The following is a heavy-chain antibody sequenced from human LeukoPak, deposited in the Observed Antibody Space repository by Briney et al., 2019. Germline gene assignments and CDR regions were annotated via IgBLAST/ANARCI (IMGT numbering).Heavy chain of an antibody. CDR3: ARVVYPSPYYYDSSGYYSRYYYYYGMDV. CDR1: GGSISSYY. CDR2: IYYSGST. J-gene: IGHJ6*02. Sequence: PSETLSLTCTVSGGSISSYYWSWIRQPPGKGLEWIGYIYYSGSTNYNPSLKSRVTISVDTSKNQFSLKLSSVTAADTAVYYCARVVYPSPYYYDSSGYYSRYYYYYGMDVWGQGTTVTVSS. D-gene: IGHD3-22*01. V-gene: IGHV4-59*01.